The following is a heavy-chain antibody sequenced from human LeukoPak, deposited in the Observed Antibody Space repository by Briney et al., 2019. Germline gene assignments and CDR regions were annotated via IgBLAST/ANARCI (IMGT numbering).Heavy chain of an antibody. CDR3: ARENDDFWSGYTN. CDR1: GGSISSGSYY. CDR2: IYTSGST. V-gene: IGHV4-61*02. J-gene: IGHJ4*02. D-gene: IGHD3-3*01. Sequence: PSETLSLTCTVSGGSISSGSYYWSWIRQPAGKGLEWIGRIYTSGSTNYNPSLKSRVTISVDTSKNQFSLKLSSVTAADTAVYYCARENDDFWSGYTNWGQGTLVTVSS.